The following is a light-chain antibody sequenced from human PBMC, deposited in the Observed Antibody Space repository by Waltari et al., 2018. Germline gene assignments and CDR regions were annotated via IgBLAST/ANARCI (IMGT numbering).Light chain of an antibody. CDR2: GAY. CDR1: QNVGTS. V-gene: IGKV3-15*01. J-gene: IGKJ4*01. Sequence: EILVTQSPATLSVSPGERVTLSCRASQNVGTSLAWYQQKPGQTPRLPIFGAYSRASGVPARFSGSGSGTDFTLAISSLQSEDFAVYYCQQYEDWPRHSFGGGTKVQIE. CDR3: QQYEDWPRHS.